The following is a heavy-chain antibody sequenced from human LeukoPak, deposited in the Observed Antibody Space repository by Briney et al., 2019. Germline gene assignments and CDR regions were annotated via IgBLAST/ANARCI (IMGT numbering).Heavy chain of an antibody. CDR2: ISAYNGNT. V-gene: IGHV1-18*01. J-gene: IGHJ5*02. CDR1: GYTFTSYG. Sequence: ASVKVSCKASGYTFTSYGISWVRQAPGQGLEWMGWISAYNGNTNYAQKLQGRVTMTTDTSTSTAYMELRSLRSDDTAVYYCARLMGSDSWFWFDPWGQGTQVTVSS. D-gene: IGHD2-15*01. CDR3: ARLMGSDSWFWFDP.